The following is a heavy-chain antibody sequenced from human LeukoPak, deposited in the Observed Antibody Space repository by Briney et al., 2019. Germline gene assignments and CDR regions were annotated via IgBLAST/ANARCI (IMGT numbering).Heavy chain of an antibody. CDR2: IYGDGTT. CDR1: GFTVSNDY. D-gene: IGHD3-10*01. J-gene: IGHJ5*02. V-gene: IGHV3-66*02. CDR3: ARDRAGAQSWVALDP. Sequence: RTGGSLRLSCAASGFTVSNDYMAWVRQAPGRGLEWVSLIYGDGTTFYTDSVKGRFTISRDNFKNTLYLQMSSLRPEDTALYYCARDRAGAQSWVALDPWGQGTLVTVSS.